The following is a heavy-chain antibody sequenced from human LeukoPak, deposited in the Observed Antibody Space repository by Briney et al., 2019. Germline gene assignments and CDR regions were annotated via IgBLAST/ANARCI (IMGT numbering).Heavy chain of an antibody. CDR3: ASFVDPGGGGSQHYFDY. J-gene: IGHJ4*02. CDR2: INPNSGGT. V-gene: IGHV1-2*02. Sequence: AASVKVSCKASGCAFTGYYMHWVRQAPGQGLEWMGWINPNSGGTNYAQKFQGRVTMTRDTSISTAYMELSRLRSDDTAVYYCASFVDPGGGGSQHYFDYWGQGTLVTVSS. CDR1: GCAFTGYY. D-gene: IGHD2-15*01.